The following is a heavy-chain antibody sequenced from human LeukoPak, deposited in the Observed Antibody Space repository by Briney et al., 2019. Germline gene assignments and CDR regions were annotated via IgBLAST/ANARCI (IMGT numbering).Heavy chain of an antibody. J-gene: IGHJ4*02. Sequence: GASVKVSCKASGYTFTNYGISWVRRAPGKGLEWMGWISAYNGNTNYAQKLQGRVTMTTDTSTSTGYMELRSLRSDDTAVYYCAKLSTVTTPPYYFDYWGQGTLVTVSS. D-gene: IGHD4-17*01. CDR2: ISAYNGNT. V-gene: IGHV1-18*01. CDR3: AKLSTVTTPPYYFDY. CDR1: GYTFTNYG.